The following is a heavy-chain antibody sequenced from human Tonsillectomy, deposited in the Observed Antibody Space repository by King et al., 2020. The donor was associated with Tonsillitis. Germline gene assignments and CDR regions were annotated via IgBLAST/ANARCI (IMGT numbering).Heavy chain of an antibody. V-gene: IGHV1-2*02. D-gene: IGHD6-19*01. Sequence: QVQLVESGAEVKKPGASVKVSCTASGYIFNGYYMHWLRQAPGQGLEWRSWINPNSGGTNYAQKFQGRVTMTRDTSISTAYMELSRLRSDDTAVYYCARDFVGQWLPCYYDGMDVWGQGTTVTVSS. CDR2: INPNSGGT. J-gene: IGHJ6*02. CDR3: ARDFVGQWLPCYYDGMDV. CDR1: GYIFNGYY.